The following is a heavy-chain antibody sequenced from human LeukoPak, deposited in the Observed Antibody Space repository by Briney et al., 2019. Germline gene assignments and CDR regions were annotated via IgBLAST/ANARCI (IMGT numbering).Heavy chain of an antibody. CDR1: GGPISSHY. D-gene: IGHD7-27*01. Sequence: SETLSLTCTVSGGPISSHYWSWIRQPPGKGLEWIGYIYYSGSTNYNPSLKSRVTISVDTSKNQFSLKLSSVTAAVTAVYYCARDRLGNFDYWGQGTLVTVSS. J-gene: IGHJ4*02. CDR3: ARDRLGNFDY. V-gene: IGHV4-59*11. CDR2: IYYSGST.